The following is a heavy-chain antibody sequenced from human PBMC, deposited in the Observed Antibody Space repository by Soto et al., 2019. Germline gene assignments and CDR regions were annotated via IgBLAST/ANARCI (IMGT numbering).Heavy chain of an antibody. Sequence: ASVKVSCKASGYTFTSYDINWVRQATGQGLEWMGWMNPNSGNTGYAQKFEGRVTMTSNTSISTAYMELSSLRSEDTAVYYCATEVQSGCHRTNVYWGQGTLVTVSS. J-gene: IGHJ4*02. V-gene: IGHV1-8*01. CDR1: GYTFTSYD. D-gene: IGHD3-10*01. CDR3: ATEVQSGCHRTNVY. CDR2: MNPNSGNT.